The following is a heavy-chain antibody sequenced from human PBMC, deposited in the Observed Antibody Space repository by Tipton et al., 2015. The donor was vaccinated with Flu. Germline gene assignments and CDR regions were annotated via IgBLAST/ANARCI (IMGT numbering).Heavy chain of an antibody. V-gene: IGHV4-34*01. D-gene: IGHD6-19*01. CDR1: GFTFSDYY. Sequence: QLVQSGGGLVKPGGSLRLSCAASGFTFSDYYMSWIRQPPGKGLEWIGEINHSGSTNYDPSLKSRVTISVDTSKNQFSLKLSSVTAADTAVYYCARGLSSGWYGVAFDIWGQGTMVTVSS. CDR3: ARGLSSGWYGVAFDI. CDR2: INHSGST. J-gene: IGHJ3*02.